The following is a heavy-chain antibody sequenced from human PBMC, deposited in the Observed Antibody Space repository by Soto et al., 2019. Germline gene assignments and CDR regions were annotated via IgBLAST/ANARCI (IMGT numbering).Heavy chain of an antibody. D-gene: IGHD6-19*01. CDR3: ARLSGREWPVPY. Sequence: QLQLQESGPGLVKPSETLSLTCTVSGGSISSSSYYWGWIRQPPGKGLEWIGSIYYSGSTYYNPSLQRRVPISVDSCKNQFSLKLSSVTAAGTALYYCARLSGREWPVPYWGQGTLVTVSS. J-gene: IGHJ4*02. V-gene: IGHV4-39*01. CDR1: GGSISSSSYY. CDR2: IYYSGST.